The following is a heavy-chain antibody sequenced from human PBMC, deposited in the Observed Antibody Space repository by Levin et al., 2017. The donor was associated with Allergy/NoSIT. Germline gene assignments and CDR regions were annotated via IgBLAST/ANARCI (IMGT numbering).Heavy chain of an antibody. D-gene: IGHD3-10*01. CDR1: GFTFSTYA. V-gene: IGHV3-23*01. CDR3: AATKWFGEHYDY. J-gene: IGHJ4*02. CDR2: ISDSGDST. Sequence: GGSLRLSCAASGFTFSTYAMTWVRQAPGKGLEWVSSISDSGDSTFYADSVKGRFTISRDNSKNTLYLQMNTLRAEDTAVYYCAATKWFGEHYDYWGQGTLVTVSS.